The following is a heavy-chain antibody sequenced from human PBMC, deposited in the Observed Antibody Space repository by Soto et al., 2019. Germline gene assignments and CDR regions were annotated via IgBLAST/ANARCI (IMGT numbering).Heavy chain of an antibody. CDR2: ISHDGSKK. J-gene: IGHJ5*01. CDR3: ARDRGFSSFDL. CDR1: GFSCGKYA. D-gene: IGHD6-25*01. V-gene: IGHV3-30*03. Sequence: GGSLRLSCVASGFSCGKYAMHWVRQAPGKELEWVAVISHDGSKKYSADSVKGRFTISRDNSKNTLYLQMNSLRVDDTAIYYCARDRGFSSFDLGGQGPLVXVSS.